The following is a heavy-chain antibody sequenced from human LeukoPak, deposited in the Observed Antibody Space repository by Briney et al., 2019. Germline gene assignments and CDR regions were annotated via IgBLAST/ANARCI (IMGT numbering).Heavy chain of an antibody. D-gene: IGHD3-10*01. J-gene: IGHJ5*02. V-gene: IGHV3-7*01. Sequence: GGSLRLSCAASGFTFSSYWMSWVRQAPGKGLEWVANIKQDGSEKYYVDSVKGRFTISRDNAKNSLYLQMNSLRAEDTAVYYCARQQGGMVRGFDPWGQGTLVTVSS. CDR2: IKQDGSEK. CDR3: ARQQGGMVRGFDP. CDR1: GFTFSSYW.